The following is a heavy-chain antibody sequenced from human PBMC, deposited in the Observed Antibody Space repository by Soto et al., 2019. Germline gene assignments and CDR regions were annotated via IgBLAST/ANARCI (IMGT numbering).Heavy chain of an antibody. D-gene: IGHD3-9*01. CDR2: ISYDGGDT. V-gene: IGHV3-30-3*01. CDR1: GFTFTAFA. CDR3: ARDRFFDSYSFDY. J-gene: IGHJ4*02. Sequence: PGGSLRLSCAASGFTFTAFAIHWVRQAPGKGLEWVAIISYDGGDTHFADSVKGRLTISRDNSKNTVYLQMNSLRPEDTAVYYCARDRFFDSYSFDYWGQGTPVTVSS.